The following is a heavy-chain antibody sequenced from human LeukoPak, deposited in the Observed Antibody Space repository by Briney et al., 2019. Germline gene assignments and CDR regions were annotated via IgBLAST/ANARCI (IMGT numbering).Heavy chain of an antibody. Sequence: PSETLSLTCAVYSRSFNGYYWNWIRQSPGKGLEWLGEVDHTGSTSYNPSFKSRVTISVDTSKNQFSLKLTSVTAADTAVYYCARGIVVVPAAWGQGTLVTVSS. J-gene: IGHJ5*02. CDR1: SRSFNGYY. CDR3: ARGIVVVPAA. D-gene: IGHD2-2*01. V-gene: IGHV4-34*01. CDR2: VDHTGST.